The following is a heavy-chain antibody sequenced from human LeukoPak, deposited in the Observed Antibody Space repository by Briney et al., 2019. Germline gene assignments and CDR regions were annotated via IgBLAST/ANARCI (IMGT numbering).Heavy chain of an antibody. D-gene: IGHD5-12*01. CDR3: ARDRRYSAYVRFDY. Sequence: PSETLSLTCAVYGGSFSGYYWSWIRQPPGKGLEWIGEINHSGSTNYNPSLKSRVTISVDTSKNQFSLKLSSVTAADTAVYYCARDRRYSAYVRFDYWGQGTLVTVSS. CDR2: INHSGST. CDR1: GGSFSGYY. V-gene: IGHV4-34*01. J-gene: IGHJ4*02.